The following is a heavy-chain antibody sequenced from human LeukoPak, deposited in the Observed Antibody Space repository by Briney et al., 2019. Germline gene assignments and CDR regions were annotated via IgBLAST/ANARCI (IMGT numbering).Heavy chain of an antibody. CDR3: ARGPWCSSTSCPAEYFQH. D-gene: IGHD2-2*01. CDR2: IYYGGST. Sequence: SETLSLTCTVSGGSISSGDYYWSWIRQPPGKGLEWIGYIYYGGSTYYNPSLKSRVTISVDTSKNQFSLKLSSVTAADTAVYYCARGPWCSSTSCPAEYFQHWGQGTLVTVSS. J-gene: IGHJ1*01. CDR1: GGSISSGDYY. V-gene: IGHV4-30-4*01.